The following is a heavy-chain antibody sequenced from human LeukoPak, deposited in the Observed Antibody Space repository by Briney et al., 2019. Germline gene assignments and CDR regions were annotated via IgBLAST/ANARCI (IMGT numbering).Heavy chain of an antibody. CDR3: ARDRHSSGWYRAFDI. CDR2: IYYSGST. Sequence: SETLSLTCSVSGGSINSNSYYWGWIRQPPGKGLEWIGSIYYSGSTYYNPSLKSRVTISVDTSKNQLSLKLSSVTAADTAVYYCARDRHSSGWYRAFDIWGQGTMVTVSS. J-gene: IGHJ3*02. D-gene: IGHD6-19*01. CDR1: GGSINSNSYY. V-gene: IGHV4-39*07.